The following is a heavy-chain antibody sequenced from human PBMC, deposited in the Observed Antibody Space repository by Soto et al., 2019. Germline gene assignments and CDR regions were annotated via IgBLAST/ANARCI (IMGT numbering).Heavy chain of an antibody. Sequence: LSLTCTVSGGSVSSDTHYWSWIRQPPGRRLEWIGFIYSSGSTNYNPSLKSRATMSVDTSKNQFSLKLRSVIVADTAVYHCARFVRSCSGTTCYTRADVWGQGTTVTV. D-gene: IGHD2-2*02. V-gene: IGHV4-61*01. J-gene: IGHJ6*02. CDR1: GGSVSSDTHY. CDR3: ARFVRSCSGTTCYTRADV. CDR2: IYSSGST.